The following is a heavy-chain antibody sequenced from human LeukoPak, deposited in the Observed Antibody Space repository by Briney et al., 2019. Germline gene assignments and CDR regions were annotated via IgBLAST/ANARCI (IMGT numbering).Heavy chain of an antibody. CDR2: INPNSGGT. CDR3: VPSKWELLLGAY. CDR1: GYTFTGYY. D-gene: IGHD1-26*01. Sequence: ASVKVSCKASGYTFTGYYMHWVRQAPGQGLEWMGWINPNSGGTNYAQKFQGRVTMTRDPSISTAYMELSRLRSDDTAVYYCVPSKWELLLGAYWGQGTLVTVSS. V-gene: IGHV1-2*02. J-gene: IGHJ4*02.